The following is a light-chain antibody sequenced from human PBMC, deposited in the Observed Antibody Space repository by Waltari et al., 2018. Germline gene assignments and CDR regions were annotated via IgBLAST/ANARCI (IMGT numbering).Light chain of an antibody. J-gene: IGLJ3*02. CDR2: GVS. Sequence: QSALTQPASVSGSPGQSITISCTGTSSDVGGYNLVSWPQQHPGKAPKLIIYGVSNRPDGVSNRFSGAKSGNTASLTISGLQAEDEADYYCTSYITTRGDWVFGGGTKLTVL. V-gene: IGLV2-14*01. CDR3: TSYITTRGDWV. CDR1: SSDVGGYNL.